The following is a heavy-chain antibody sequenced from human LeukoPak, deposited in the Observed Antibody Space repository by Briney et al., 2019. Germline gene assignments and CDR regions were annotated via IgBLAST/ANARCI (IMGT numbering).Heavy chain of an antibody. V-gene: IGHV3-23*01. CDR3: AKDLAVPAAQFDY. CDR1: AFTLSSYA. CDR2: ISGSGGST. Sequence: GGSLRLSCAASAFTLSSYAMSWVRQAPGKGLEWVSAISGSGGSTYYADSVKGRFTISRDNSKNTLYLQMNSLRAEDTAVYYCAKDLAVPAAQFDYWGQGTLVTVSS. D-gene: IGHD2-2*01. J-gene: IGHJ4*02.